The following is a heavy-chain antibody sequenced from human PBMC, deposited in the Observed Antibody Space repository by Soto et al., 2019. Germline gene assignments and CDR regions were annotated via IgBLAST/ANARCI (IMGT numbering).Heavy chain of an antibody. Sequence: AGGALLVFSVASGFVFDSHGMTLVRQSPGKGLDLVSAISANGVNTYYADSVQGRFTISRDNSENTVYFQMNSLRTDDTALYYCARERTLTIFGMNIAGGMDAWGQGTPVTVSS. V-gene: IGHV3-23*01. J-gene: IGHJ6*01. CDR3: ARERTLTIFGMNIAGGMDA. CDR1: GFVFDSHG. D-gene: IGHD3-3*01. CDR2: ISANGVNT.